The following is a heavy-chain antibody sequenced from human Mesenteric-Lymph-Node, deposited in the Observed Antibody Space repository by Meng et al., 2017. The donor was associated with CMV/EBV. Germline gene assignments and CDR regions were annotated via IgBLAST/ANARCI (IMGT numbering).Heavy chain of an antibody. J-gene: IGHJ6*02. V-gene: IGHV4-31*03. CDR1: GGSISSGGYY. D-gene: IGHD3-3*01. CDR2: IYYSGST. Sequence: LRLSCTVSGGSISSGGYYWSWIRQHPGKGLEWIGYIYYSGSTYYNPSLKSRVTISVDTSKNQFSLKLSSVTAADTAVYYCARAADIRFLEWLPPNGMDVWGQGTTVTVSS. CDR3: ARAADIRFLEWLPPNGMDV.